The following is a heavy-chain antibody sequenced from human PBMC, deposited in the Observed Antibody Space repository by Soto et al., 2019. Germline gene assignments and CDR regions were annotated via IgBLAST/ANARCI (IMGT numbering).Heavy chain of an antibody. CDR2: ISGSGGST. D-gene: IGHD6-13*01. CDR3: ATKVAATEFDY. J-gene: IGHJ4*02. CDR1: GFTFSSYA. V-gene: IGHV3-23*01. Sequence: GGSLRLSCAASGFTFSSYAMSWVRQAQGKGLEWVSAISGSGGSTYYADSVKGRFTISRDNSKNTLYLQMNSLRAEDTAVYYCATKVAATEFDYWGQGTLVTVSS.